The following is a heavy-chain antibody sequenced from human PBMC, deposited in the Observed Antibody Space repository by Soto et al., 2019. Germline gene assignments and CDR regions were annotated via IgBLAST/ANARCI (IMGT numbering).Heavy chain of an antibody. Sequence: PGGSLRLSCAASGFTFSSYAMSWVRQAPGKGLEWVSAISGSGGSTYYADSVKGRFTISRDNSKNTLYLQMNSLRAEDTAVYYCASTKGPIYDFWSGYYRGPFDYWGQGTLVTVSS. CDR2: ISGSGGST. V-gene: IGHV3-23*01. D-gene: IGHD3-3*01. CDR3: ASTKGPIYDFWSGYYRGPFDY. CDR1: GFTFSSYA. J-gene: IGHJ4*02.